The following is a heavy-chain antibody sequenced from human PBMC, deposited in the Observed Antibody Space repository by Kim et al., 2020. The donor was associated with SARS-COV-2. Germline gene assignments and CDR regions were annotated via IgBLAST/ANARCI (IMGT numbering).Heavy chain of an antibody. D-gene: IGHD2-21*02. V-gene: IGHV3-48*02. CDR1: GFTFSSYS. CDR2: ISSSSSTI. Sequence: GGSLRLSCAASGFTFSSYSMNWVRQAPGKGLEWVSYISSSSSTIYYADSVKGRFTISRDNAKNSLYLQMNSLRDEDTAVYYCARDRTVGIPVLSHYYYYYGMDVWGQGTTVTVSS. J-gene: IGHJ6*02. CDR3: ARDRTVGIPVLSHYYYYYGMDV.